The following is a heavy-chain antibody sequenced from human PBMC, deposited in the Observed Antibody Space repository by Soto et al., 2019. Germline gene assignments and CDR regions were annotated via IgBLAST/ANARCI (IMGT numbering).Heavy chain of an antibody. D-gene: IGHD3-22*01. Sequence: PSETLSLTCAVSGYSISSGYYWGWIRQPPGKGLEWIGSISDSGSTSYNPSLKSRLTISVDTSKNQFSLNLRSVTAADTAVYYCARRDRSGFSYWLDTWGQGTLVTVSS. CDR1: GYSISSGYY. CDR2: ISDSGST. J-gene: IGHJ5*02. CDR3: ARRDRSGFSYWLDT. V-gene: IGHV4-38-2*01.